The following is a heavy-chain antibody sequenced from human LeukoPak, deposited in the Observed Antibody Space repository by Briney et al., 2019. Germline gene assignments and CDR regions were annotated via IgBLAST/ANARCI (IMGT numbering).Heavy chain of an antibody. CDR1: GASISSYY. Sequence: PSETLSLTCTVSGASISSYYWSWIRQPPGKGLEWIGYIYYSGSTNYNPSLKSRVTISVDTSKNQFSLKLSPVTAADTAVYYCARCEWRKEWLAGGGDYWGQGTLVTVSS. D-gene: IGHD6-19*01. J-gene: IGHJ4*02. CDR3: ARCEWRKEWLAGGGDY. V-gene: IGHV4-59*01. CDR2: IYYSGST.